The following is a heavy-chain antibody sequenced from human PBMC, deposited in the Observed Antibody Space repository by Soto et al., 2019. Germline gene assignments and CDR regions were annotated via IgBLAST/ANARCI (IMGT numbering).Heavy chain of an antibody. J-gene: IGHJ4*02. CDR2: IYSGAGT. V-gene: IGHV3-66*01. Sequence: VQLVESGGGLVQPGGSLRLSCAASGFNVSSTSMSWVRQAPGKGLEWVSVIYSGAGTHYAGSVKGRFTISRDTSKNTLYLQMNSLRVEETAVYYCAREGSGSSTSFDYWARERWSPSPQ. CDR3: AREGSGSSTSFDY. D-gene: IGHD2-2*01. CDR1: GFNVSSTS.